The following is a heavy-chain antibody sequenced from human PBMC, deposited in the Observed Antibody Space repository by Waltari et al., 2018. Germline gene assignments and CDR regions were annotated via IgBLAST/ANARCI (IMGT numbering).Heavy chain of an antibody. D-gene: IGHD5-12*01. J-gene: IGHJ6*04. V-gene: IGHV1-46*01. CDR3: ARGILTSSWSGYNSPQV. CDR2: INPSGGST. CDR1: GYTFTSYY. Sequence: QVQLVQSGAEVKKPGASVKVSCKASGYTFTSYYMHWVRQAPGQGLEWMGIINPSGGSTSYAQKFQGRVTMTRDTSTSTVYMELSSLRSEDTAVYYCARGILTSSWSGYNSPQVWGKGTTVTVSS.